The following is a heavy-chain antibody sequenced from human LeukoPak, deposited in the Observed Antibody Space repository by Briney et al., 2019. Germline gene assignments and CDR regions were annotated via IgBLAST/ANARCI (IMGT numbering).Heavy chain of an antibody. CDR1: GFTFSSYA. J-gene: IGHJ3*02. CDR3: AKARGTRDGPFDI. D-gene: IGHD3-16*01. V-gene: IGHV3-30*04. CDR2: ISYDGSNK. Sequence: PGGSLRLSCAASGFTFSSYAMHWVRQAPGKGLEWVAVISYDGSNKNSVDSVKGRLTISRDNSKNTLYLQMDSLRTDDTAVYYCAKARGTRDGPFDIWGQGTMVTVSS.